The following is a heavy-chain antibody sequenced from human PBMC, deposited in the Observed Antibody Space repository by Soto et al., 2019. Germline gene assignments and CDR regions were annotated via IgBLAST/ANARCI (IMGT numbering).Heavy chain of an antibody. CDR1: GGSISSHF. J-gene: IGHJ5*02. Sequence: PSETLSLTCTISGGSISSHFWTWIRQSPGKGLEWIGYIYQSGTTNYNPSLKSRLTISIEKSKNQFSLKLSSVTAADTAVYFCAGYGSTTSDSWGQGTLVTVSS. V-gene: IGHV4-59*11. CDR3: AGYGSTTSDS. D-gene: IGHD3-10*01. CDR2: IYQSGTT.